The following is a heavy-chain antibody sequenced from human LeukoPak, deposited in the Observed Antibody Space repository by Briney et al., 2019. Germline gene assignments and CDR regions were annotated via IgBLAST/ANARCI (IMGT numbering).Heavy chain of an antibody. CDR2: ISDTSSII. Sequence: GGSLRLSCAASGFTFSSYAMSWVRQAPGKGLEWVSYISDTSSIIYYADSVKGRFTISRDNAKNSLYLQMNSLRVEDTAVYYCARSFDHWGQGTLVTVSS. CDR3: ARSFDH. CDR1: GFTFSSYA. V-gene: IGHV3-48*01. J-gene: IGHJ4*02.